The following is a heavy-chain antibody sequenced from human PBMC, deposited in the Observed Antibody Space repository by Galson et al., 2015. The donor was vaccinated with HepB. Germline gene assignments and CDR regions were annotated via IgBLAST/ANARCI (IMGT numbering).Heavy chain of an antibody. J-gene: IGHJ4*02. CDR1: GFSFSSHA. CDR3: AKERTNHYFDY. D-gene: IGHD1-14*01. CDR2: VAYDGSNE. Sequence: SLRLSCAASGFSFSSHAMHWVRQAPGKGLEWVAAVAYDGSNEFYADSVKGRFPISRDNSKNTLYLQMNSLRADDTALYYCAKERTNHYFDYWGQGTLITVSS. V-gene: IGHV3-30*04.